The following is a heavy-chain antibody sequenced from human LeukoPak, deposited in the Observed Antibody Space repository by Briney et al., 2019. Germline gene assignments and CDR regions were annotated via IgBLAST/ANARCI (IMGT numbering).Heavy chain of an antibody. V-gene: IGHV3-74*01. D-gene: IGHD1-14*01. Sequence: PGGSLRLSCAASEFTFSTYWMHWVRQAPGKGLVWVSRINPDGSTASYAGSVEGRFTISRDNAKNTLFLQMNSLRAEDTAVYYCASIKLSWGQGTLVTVSS. J-gene: IGHJ4*02. CDR1: EFTFSTYW. CDR3: ASIKLS. CDR2: INPDGSTA.